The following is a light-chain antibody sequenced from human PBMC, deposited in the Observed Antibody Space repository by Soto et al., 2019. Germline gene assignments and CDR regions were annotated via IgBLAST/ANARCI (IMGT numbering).Light chain of an antibody. CDR3: SSHTSSRTFV. J-gene: IGLJ1*01. Sequence: QSVLTQPASVSGSPGQSMTISCTGSSTDVGGYNYVSWYQQHPGKAPKLMISEVSKRPSGVSDRFSGSKSGNTASLTISGLQAEDEADYYCSSHTSSRTFVFGTGTKVTVL. CDR2: EVS. V-gene: IGLV2-14*01. CDR1: STDVGGYNY.